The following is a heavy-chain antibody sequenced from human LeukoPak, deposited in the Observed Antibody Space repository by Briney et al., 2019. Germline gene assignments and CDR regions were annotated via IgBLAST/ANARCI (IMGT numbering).Heavy chain of an antibody. CDR2: ISYDGSNK. Sequence: PGRSLRLSCAASGFTFSNYGMHWVRQAPGKGLEWVAVISYDGSNKYYADSVKGRFTISRDNSKNTLYLQMIRLRGEDTAVYYCAKGGGLTVTTYDAFNIWGQGTMVTVSS. CDR3: AKGGGLTVTTYDAFNI. J-gene: IGHJ3*02. D-gene: IGHD4-17*01. CDR1: GFTFSNYG. V-gene: IGHV3-30*18.